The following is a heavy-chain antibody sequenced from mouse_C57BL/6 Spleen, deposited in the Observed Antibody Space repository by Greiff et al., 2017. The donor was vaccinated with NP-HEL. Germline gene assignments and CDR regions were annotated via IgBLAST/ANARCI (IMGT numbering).Heavy chain of an antibody. J-gene: IGHJ4*01. CDR1: GYAFSSSW. Sequence: VQLQESGPELVKPGASVKISCKASGYAFSSSWMNWVKQRPGKGLEWIGRIYPGDGDTNYNGKFKGKATLTADKSSSTAYMQLSSLTSEDSAVYVCARSRPRGKAMDYWGQGTSVTVSS. CDR2: IYPGDGDT. D-gene: IGHD3-1*01. CDR3: ARSRPRGKAMDY. V-gene: IGHV1-82*01.